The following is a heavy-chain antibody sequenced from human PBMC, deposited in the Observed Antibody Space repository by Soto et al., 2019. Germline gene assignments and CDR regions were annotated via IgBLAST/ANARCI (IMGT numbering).Heavy chain of an antibody. CDR3: ARDAYYYGSGSYYYYYYYMDV. V-gene: IGHV4-59*01. CDR1: GGSISSYY. D-gene: IGHD3-10*01. Sequence: PSETLSLTCTVSGGSISSYYGSCIRQPPGKGLEWIGYIYYSGSTNYNPSLKSRVTISVDTSKNQFSLKLSSVTAADTAVYYCARDAYYYGSGSYYYYYYYMDVWGKGTTVTVTS. J-gene: IGHJ6*03. CDR2: IYYSGST.